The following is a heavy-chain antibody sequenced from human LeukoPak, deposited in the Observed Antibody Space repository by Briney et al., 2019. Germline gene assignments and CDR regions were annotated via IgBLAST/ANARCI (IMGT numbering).Heavy chain of an antibody. V-gene: IGHV5-51*01. D-gene: IGHD5-12*01. CDR3: ARPVVLGGSGYFHLFDY. Sequence: GESLKISCKGSGYSFTSYWIGWVRQMPGKGLEWMGIIYPGDSDTRYSPSFQGQVTISADKSITTAYLQWNSLRASDTAIYYCARPVVLGGSGYFHLFDYWGQGTLVTVSS. J-gene: IGHJ4*02. CDR1: GYSFTSYW. CDR2: IYPGDSDT.